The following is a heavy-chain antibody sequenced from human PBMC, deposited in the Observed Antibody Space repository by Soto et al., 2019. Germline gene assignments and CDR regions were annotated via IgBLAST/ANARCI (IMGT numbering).Heavy chain of an antibody. CDR1: CGSISSGGYF. V-gene: IGHV4-31*03. D-gene: IGHD4-17*01. J-gene: IGHJ4*02. CDR2: IFYIGST. Sequence: SETLSLTCTVSCGSISSGGYFWNWIRQHPGKGLEWIGYIFYIGSTYYNPSLKSRVTISVDTSKNQFSLKLSSVTAADTAVYYCARVYGDYLDYWGQGTLVTVSS. CDR3: ARVYGDYLDY.